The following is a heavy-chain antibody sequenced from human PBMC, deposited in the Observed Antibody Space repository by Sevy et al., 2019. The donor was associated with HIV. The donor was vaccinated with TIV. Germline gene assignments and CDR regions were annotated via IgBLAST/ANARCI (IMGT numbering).Heavy chain of an antibody. CDR2: FDPEDGET. CDR3: ATRPNTVIHRYYFDY. V-gene: IGHV1-24*01. CDR1: GYTLTELS. D-gene: IGHD4-4*01. Sequence: ASVKVSCKVSGYTLTELSMHWVRQAPGKGLEWMGGFDPEDGETIYAQKFQGRVTMTEDTSTDTAYMELSSLRSEDTAVYYCATRPNTVIHRYYFDYWGQGTLVTVSS. J-gene: IGHJ4*02.